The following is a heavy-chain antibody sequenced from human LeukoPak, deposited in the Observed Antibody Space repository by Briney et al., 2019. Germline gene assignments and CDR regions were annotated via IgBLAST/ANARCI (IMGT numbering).Heavy chain of an antibody. V-gene: IGHV3-7*03. J-gene: IGHJ4*02. Sequence: GGSLSLSCAASGFTFSSYRMNWVRQAPGKGLKWVANIKQDGSEKYYVDSVKGRFTISRDNAQNSLYLQMNSLRAEDTAIYYCATSTAAAGTDWGQGTLVTVSS. D-gene: IGHD6-13*01. CDR3: ATSTAAAGTD. CDR1: GFTFSSYR. CDR2: IKQDGSEK.